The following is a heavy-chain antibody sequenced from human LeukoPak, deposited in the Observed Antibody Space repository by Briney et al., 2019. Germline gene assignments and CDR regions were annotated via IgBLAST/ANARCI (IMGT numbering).Heavy chain of an antibody. V-gene: IGHV4-59*08. D-gene: IGHD1-26*01. CDR2: VYDSGST. CDR3: ARHGGSYSFDY. J-gene: IGHJ4*02. CDR1: GGSISSYY. Sequence: SETLSLTCTGSGGSISSYYWSWIRQPPGKGLEWIGYVYDSGSTNYNPSLKSRVTISIDTSRNQFSLKMTSVTASDTAVYYCARHGGSYSFDYWGKGTLVTVSS.